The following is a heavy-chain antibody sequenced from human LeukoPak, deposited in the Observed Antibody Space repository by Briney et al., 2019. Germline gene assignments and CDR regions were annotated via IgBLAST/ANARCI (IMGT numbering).Heavy chain of an antibody. CDR3: ATDGIPSATALAN. D-gene: IGHD2/OR15-2a*01. V-gene: IGHV3-30*02. J-gene: IGHJ4*02. CDR1: GFTFSDYG. CDR2: IKYDGSKI. Sequence: GGSLRLSCETSGFTFSDYGIHWVRQVPGMGLEWVAFIKYDGSKIYYAESVQGRFTISRDNSKNNLFLQMTRMRPQDTAVYYCATDGIPSATALANWGQGTLVTVSS.